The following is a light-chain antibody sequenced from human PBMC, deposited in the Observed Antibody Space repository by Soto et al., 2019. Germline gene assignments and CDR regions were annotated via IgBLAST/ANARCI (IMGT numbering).Light chain of an antibody. V-gene: IGLV2-14*01. CDR2: DVS. Sequence: QSALTQPASVSGSPGQSITISCTGTSSDVGGYNYVSWYQQHPGKAPKLMIYDVSNRPSGVSNRFSGSKSGNTASLTISGLQAEDEADYYCSSYTRSSTLVVFGGGTKQTVL. CDR1: SSDVGGYNY. CDR3: SSYTRSSTLVV. J-gene: IGLJ2*01.